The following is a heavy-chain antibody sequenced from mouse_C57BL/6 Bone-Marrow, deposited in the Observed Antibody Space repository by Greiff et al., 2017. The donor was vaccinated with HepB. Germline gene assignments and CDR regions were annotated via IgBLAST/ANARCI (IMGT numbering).Heavy chain of an antibody. Sequence: QVQLQQPGAELVKPGASVKLSCKASGYTFTSYWMHWVKQRPGQGLEWIGMIHPNSGSTNYNEKFKSKATLTVDKSSSTAYMQLSSLTSEDTAVYYCTTLLPFCYYAMDYWGQGTAVTVSS. D-gene: IGHD6-1*01. CDR2: IHPNSGST. V-gene: IGHV1-64*01. J-gene: IGHJ4*01. CDR3: TTLLPFCYYAMDY. CDR1: GYTFTSYW.